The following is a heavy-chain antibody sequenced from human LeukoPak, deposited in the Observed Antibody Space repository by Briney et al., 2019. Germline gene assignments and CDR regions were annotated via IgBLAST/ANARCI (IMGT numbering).Heavy chain of an antibody. V-gene: IGHV1-46*01. D-gene: IGHD2-2*01. J-gene: IGHJ4*02. Sequence: ASVKVSCKASGYTFTRNYMHCVRQAPGQGLEWMGIIHPSGGNTNYAQKFQGRVAMTRDTSTSTVYMELSSLRSEDTAIYYCARDCSSTRSQGPLFDMWRQGTLVTVSS. CDR3: ARDCSSTRSQGPLFDM. CDR1: GYTFTRNY. CDR2: IHPSGGNT.